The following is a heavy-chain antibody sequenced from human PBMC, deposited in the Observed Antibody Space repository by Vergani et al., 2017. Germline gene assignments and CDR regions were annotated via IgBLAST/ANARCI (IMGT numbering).Heavy chain of an antibody. CDR1: GFTFNHYA. V-gene: IGHV3-23*04. J-gene: IGHJ6*02. D-gene: IGHD5-12*01. CDR2: ISGSGGST. Sequence: EVQLVESGGDLVQPGGSLRLSCAASGFTFNHYAMNWVRQAPGKGLEWVSGISGSGGSTYYAGSVKGRFTISRDSSKNTLYLQMNSLSAGDTAVYYCAKAKPRNSGYYYLYYYHAMDVWGQGTTVTVSS. CDR3: AKAKPRNSGYYYLYYYHAMDV.